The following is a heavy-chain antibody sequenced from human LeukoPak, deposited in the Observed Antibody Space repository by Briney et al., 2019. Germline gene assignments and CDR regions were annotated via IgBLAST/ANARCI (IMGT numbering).Heavy chain of an antibody. V-gene: IGHV4-59*01. CDR3: ARGGYSGSYYYYYYYMDV. CDR1: GGSISSYY. D-gene: IGHD1-26*01. Sequence: PSETLSLTYTVSGGSISSYYWSWIRQPPGKGLEWIGYIYYSGSTNYDPSLKSRVTISVDTSKNQFSLKLSSVTAADTAVYYCARGGYSGSYYYYYYYMDVWGKGTTVTISS. CDR2: IYYSGST. J-gene: IGHJ6*03.